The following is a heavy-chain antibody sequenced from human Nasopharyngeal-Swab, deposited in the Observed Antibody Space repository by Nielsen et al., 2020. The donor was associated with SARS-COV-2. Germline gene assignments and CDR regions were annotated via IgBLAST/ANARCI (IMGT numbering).Heavy chain of an antibody. D-gene: IGHD3-22*01. Sequence: SETLSLTCAVYGASFSVYDWSWIRQSPRKGLEWIGSLSHRGNTYYNPSLKSRVTMSLDTSKNQFSLNLRSVTAADTAVYYCARDYYYDSSGPYIPWGQGIRVTVSS. CDR3: ARDYYYDSSGPYIP. CDR2: LSHRGNT. J-gene: IGHJ5*02. V-gene: IGHV4-34*01. CDR1: GASFSVYD.